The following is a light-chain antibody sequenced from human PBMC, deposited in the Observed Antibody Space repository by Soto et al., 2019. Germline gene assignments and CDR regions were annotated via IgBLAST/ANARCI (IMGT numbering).Light chain of an antibody. CDR3: TSYAGTNTYV. Sequence: QSALTQPPSASGSPGQSVTISCTGTKNDIGVYDFVSWYQHHPGKAPRLIIYEVVQRPSGVPDRFSGSKSGNTASLTVSGLQAADAADYFCTSYAGTNTYVFGSGTKVTV. CDR1: KNDIGVYDF. V-gene: IGLV2-8*01. J-gene: IGLJ1*01. CDR2: EVV.